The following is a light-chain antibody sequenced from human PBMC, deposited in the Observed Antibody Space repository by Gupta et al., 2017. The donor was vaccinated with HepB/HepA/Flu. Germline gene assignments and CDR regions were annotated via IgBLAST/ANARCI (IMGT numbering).Light chain of an antibody. V-gene: IGKV3-11*01. CDR2: DAS. Sequence: EIVLTQSPATLSLSPGERATLSCRASQSVDSHLAWYQQKPGQAPRLLIHDASNRATGITARFSGSGGGTDFTLTISSREPEDFAVYYCQQRNNRCPPFTFGGGTKVEIK. CDR1: QSVDSH. J-gene: IGKJ4*01. CDR3: QQRNNRCPPFT.